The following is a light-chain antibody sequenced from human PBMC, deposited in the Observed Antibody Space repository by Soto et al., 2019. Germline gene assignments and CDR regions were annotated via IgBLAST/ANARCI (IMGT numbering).Light chain of an antibody. CDR1: QSVTSN. V-gene: IGKV3-15*01. Sequence: EIVMTQSPATLSVSPGERATLSCRASQSVTSNLVWYQQKSGQAPRLLIYGASTRATGIPARFSGSGSGTAFTLTISSLQCEDFAVYYCPQYSTWPETFGQGTKRAIK. CDR3: PQYSTWPET. J-gene: IGKJ2*01. CDR2: GAS.